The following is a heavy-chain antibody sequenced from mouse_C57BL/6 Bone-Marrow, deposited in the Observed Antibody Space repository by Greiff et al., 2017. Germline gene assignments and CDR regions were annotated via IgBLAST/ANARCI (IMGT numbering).Heavy chain of an antibody. CDR3: TTSYSNYGEYWYFDV. D-gene: IGHD2-5*01. Sequence: EVQRVESGAELVRPGASVKLSCTASGFNIKDDYMHWVKQRPEQGLEWIGWIDPENGDTEYASKFQGKATITADTSSNTAYLQLSSLTSEDTAVYYGTTSYSNYGEYWYFDVWGTGTTVTVSS. CDR2: IDPENGDT. J-gene: IGHJ1*03. CDR1: GFNIKDDY. V-gene: IGHV14-4*01.